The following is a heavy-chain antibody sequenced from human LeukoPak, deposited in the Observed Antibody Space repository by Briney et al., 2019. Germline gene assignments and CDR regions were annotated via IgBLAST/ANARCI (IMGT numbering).Heavy chain of an antibody. J-gene: IGHJ5*02. V-gene: IGHV1-18*01. CDR3: AREISDIVVVPAAMRYNWFDP. D-gene: IGHD2-2*01. Sequence: ASVKVSCKASGYTFTSYGISWVRQVPGQGLEWMGWISAYNGNTNYAQKLQGRVTMTTDTSTSTAYMELRSLRSDDTAVYYCAREISDIVVVPAAMRYNWFDPWGQGTLVTVSS. CDR2: ISAYNGNT. CDR1: GYTFTSYG.